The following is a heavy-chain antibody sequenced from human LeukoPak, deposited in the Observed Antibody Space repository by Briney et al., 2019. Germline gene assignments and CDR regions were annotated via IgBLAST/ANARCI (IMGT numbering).Heavy chain of an antibody. CDR1: GGSISPYY. Sequence: PSDTLSLTCTVSGGSISPYYWSWIRQPPGKGLEWLGYIYYSESTNYNPSLKSRVTISVDTSKNHVSLNLSSVTAAHTVVYYCERIKWFGGYYFDYWGEGTLVTVSS. CDR2: IYYSEST. J-gene: IGHJ4*02. V-gene: IGHV4-59*08. D-gene: IGHD3-10*01. CDR3: ERIKWFGGYYFDY.